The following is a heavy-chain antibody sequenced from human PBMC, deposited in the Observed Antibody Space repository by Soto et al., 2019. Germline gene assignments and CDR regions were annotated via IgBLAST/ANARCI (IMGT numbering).Heavy chain of an antibody. D-gene: IGHD2-15*01. Sequence: PGGSLRLSCAASGFTFSNAWMSWVRQAPGKGLEWVGRIKSKTDGGTTDYAAPVKGRFTISRDDSKNTLYLQMNSLKTEDTAVYYCKRSCSGGSFYSVGFDYSGQGTLVTVSS. V-gene: IGHV3-15*01. CDR2: IKSKTDGGTT. J-gene: IGHJ4*02. CDR1: GFTFSNAW. CDR3: KRSCSGGSFYSVGFDY.